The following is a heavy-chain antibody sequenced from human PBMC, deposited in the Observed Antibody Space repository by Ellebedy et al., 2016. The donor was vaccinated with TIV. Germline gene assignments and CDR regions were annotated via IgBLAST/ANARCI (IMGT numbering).Heavy chain of an antibody. Sequence: GESLKISCTASGFTFGDYAMSWFRQAPGKGLEWVGFIRSKAYGGTTEYAASVKGRFTISRDDSKSMAYLQMNSLKTEDTAVYYCPRIMETREPLYGDYVYYFDYWGQGTLVTVSS. J-gene: IGHJ4*02. CDR2: IRSKAYGGTT. V-gene: IGHV3-49*03. CDR3: PRIMETREPLYGDYVYYFDY. D-gene: IGHD4-17*01. CDR1: GFTFGDYA.